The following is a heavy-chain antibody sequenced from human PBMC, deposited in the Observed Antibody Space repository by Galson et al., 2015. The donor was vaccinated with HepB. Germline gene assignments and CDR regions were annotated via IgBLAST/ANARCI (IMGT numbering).Heavy chain of an antibody. J-gene: IGHJ4*02. D-gene: IGHD3-9*01. CDR1: GFALSSYW. V-gene: IGHV3-74*03. Sequence: SLRLSCAASGFALSSYWMHWVRQAPGKRLVWVSRICNEGSSATYADSVKGRFTISRDNAQNTLYLQMTSLRAEDTAVYFCVRGNTGYGNFDYWGQGALVTVSS. CDR2: ICNEGSSA. CDR3: VRGNTGYGNFDY.